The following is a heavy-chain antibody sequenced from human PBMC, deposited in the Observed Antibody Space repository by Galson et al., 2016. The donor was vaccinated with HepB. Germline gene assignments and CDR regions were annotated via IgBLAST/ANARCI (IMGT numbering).Heavy chain of an antibody. V-gene: IGHV4-39*02. CDR3: AKHAMRATAAGPGYFDF. D-gene: IGHD6-13*01. CDR2: IYNSGTT. J-gene: IGHJ4*02. Sequence: SETLSLTCYVSGGSIRSNRYYWGWIRQPPGKGLEWIGSIYNSGTTYYSPSLKSRIVMSVDTSNYHFSLKLRSVTAPDTAVYYCAKHAMRATAAGPGYFDFWGQGKPVTVSS. CDR1: GGSIRSNRYY.